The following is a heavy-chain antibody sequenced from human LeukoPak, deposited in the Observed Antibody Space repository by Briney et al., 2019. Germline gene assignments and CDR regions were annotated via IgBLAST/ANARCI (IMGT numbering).Heavy chain of an antibody. V-gene: IGHV4-34*01. CDR1: GGSFSGYY. CDR2: INHSGST. D-gene: IGHD3-3*01. CDR3: ARGDFWSGYPFDY. Sequence: PSETLSLTCAVYGGSFSGYYWSWIRQPPGKGLEWIGEINHSGSTNYNPSLKSRVTISVDTSKNQFSLKLSSVTAADTAVYYCARGDFWSGYPFDYWGQGTQVTVSS. J-gene: IGHJ4*02.